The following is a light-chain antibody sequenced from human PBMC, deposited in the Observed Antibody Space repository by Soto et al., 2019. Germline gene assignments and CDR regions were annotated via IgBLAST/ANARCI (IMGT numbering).Light chain of an antibody. CDR1: QSINSW. Sequence: DIQMTQSPSTLSASVGDRVTITCRASQSINSWLAWYQQKPGKAPNLLIYKASRLESGVPSRFSGSGSGTDFTLTISSLQPDDFATYYCQQYHSYSYTFGQGTKVDI. V-gene: IGKV1-5*03. CDR3: QQYHSYSYT. J-gene: IGKJ2*01. CDR2: KAS.